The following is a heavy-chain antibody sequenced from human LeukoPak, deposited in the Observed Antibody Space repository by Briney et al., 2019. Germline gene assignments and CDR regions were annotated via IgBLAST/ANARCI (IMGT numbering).Heavy chain of an antibody. CDR2: INDSGSP. Sequence: GSLRLSCAASGFISSSYSMNWVRQPPGKGLDWIGEINDSGSPNYNPSLKNRVTISMDTSKNQFSVQLTSVTAADTGIYYCARGPHQQWPVMRYWGQGSLVTVSS. J-gene: IGHJ4*02. CDR1: GFISSSYS. V-gene: IGHV4-4*02. D-gene: IGHD6-19*01. CDR3: ARGPHQQWPVMRY.